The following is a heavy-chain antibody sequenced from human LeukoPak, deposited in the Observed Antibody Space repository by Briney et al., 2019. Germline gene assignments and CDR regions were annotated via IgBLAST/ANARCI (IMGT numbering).Heavy chain of an antibody. V-gene: IGHV3-7*01. CDR1: GFTLSSYW. Sequence: GGSLRLSCAASGFTLSSYWMSWVRQAPGKGLEWVANIKKDGSEKYYADSVKGRFTISRDNAKNSLYLQVSRLRAEDTAVYYCARAQGYFDHWGQGTLVSVPS. CDR2: IKKDGSEK. CDR3: ARAQGYFDH. J-gene: IGHJ4*02.